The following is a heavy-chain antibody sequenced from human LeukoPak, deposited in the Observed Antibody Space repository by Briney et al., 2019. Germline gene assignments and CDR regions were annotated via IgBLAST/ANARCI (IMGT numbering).Heavy chain of an antibody. J-gene: IGHJ3*02. Sequence: PGGSLRLSCAASGFTFSDYYMSWIRQAPGKGLEWVSYISSSGSTIYYADSVKGRFTISRDNAKNSLYLRMNSLRAEDTAVYYCARDKEQWLAPDAFDIWGQGTMVTVSS. CDR2: ISSSGSTI. V-gene: IGHV3-11*01. D-gene: IGHD6-19*01. CDR3: ARDKEQWLAPDAFDI. CDR1: GFTFSDYY.